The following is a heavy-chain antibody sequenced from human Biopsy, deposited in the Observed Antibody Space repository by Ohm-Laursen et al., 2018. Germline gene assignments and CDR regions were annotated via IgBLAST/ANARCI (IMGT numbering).Heavy chain of an antibody. D-gene: IGHD3-3*01. V-gene: IGHV4-39*01. CDR3: ARQVDFWSGYVDY. CDR2: IYYSGNT. Sequence: SDTLSLTCTVSGGSISDSTYHWGWIRQSPGKGLEWIGNIYYSGNTDYSPSLKSRVTISAATTNNQFSLKLVSVTAADTAVYYCARQVDFWSGYVDYWGQGTLVAVSS. J-gene: IGHJ4*02. CDR1: GGSISDSTYH.